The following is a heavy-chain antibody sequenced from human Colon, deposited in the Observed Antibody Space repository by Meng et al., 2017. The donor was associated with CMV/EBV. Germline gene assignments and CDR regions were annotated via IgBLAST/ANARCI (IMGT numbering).Heavy chain of an antibody. D-gene: IGHD2-2*01. CDR3: ARGRDIVVVPAAGDY. CDR1: GFTFSSYA. V-gene: IGHV3-30-3*01. Sequence: GGSLRLSCAASGFTFSSYAMHWVRQAPGKGLEWVAVISYDGSNKYYADSVKGRFTISRDNSKNPLYLQMNSLRAEDTAVYYCARGRDIVVVPAAGDYWGQGTLVTVSS. J-gene: IGHJ4*02. CDR2: ISYDGSNK.